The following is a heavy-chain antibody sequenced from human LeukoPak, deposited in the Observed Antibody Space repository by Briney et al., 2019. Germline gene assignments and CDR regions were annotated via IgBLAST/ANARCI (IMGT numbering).Heavy chain of an antibody. V-gene: IGHV3-23*01. CDR1: GFTFRNYA. D-gene: IGHD6-19*01. CDR3: ARRSGIAVAGAFDY. J-gene: IGHJ4*02. Sequence: PGGSLRLSCAASGFTFRNYAMRWVRQAPGKGLEWASAISGSGDSTYYADSVKGRFTISRDNSKNTLYLQMNSLRAEDTAVYYCARRSGIAVAGAFDYWGQGTLVTVSS. CDR2: ISGSGDST.